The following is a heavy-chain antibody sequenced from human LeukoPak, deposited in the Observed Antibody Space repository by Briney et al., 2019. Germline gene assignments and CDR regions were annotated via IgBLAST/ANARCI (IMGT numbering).Heavy chain of an antibody. CDR1: GFTFSSYG. Sequence: GGSLRLSCAASGFTFSSYGMHWVRQAPGKGLEWVAVIWSDGTNKYYADSVKGRFSISRDDSQKRVFLQMNSLRAEDTAVYYCARDAQRGFDYSNSLQYWGQGALVTVSS. CDR2: IWSDGTNK. V-gene: IGHV3-33*01. D-gene: IGHD4-11*01. J-gene: IGHJ4*02. CDR3: ARDAQRGFDYSNSLQY.